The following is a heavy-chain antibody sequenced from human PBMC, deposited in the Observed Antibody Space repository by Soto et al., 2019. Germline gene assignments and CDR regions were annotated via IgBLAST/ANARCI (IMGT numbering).Heavy chain of an antibody. CDR3: ARGGYIVVVPAGGRSYYYYYMDV. J-gene: IGHJ6*03. D-gene: IGHD2-2*01. CDR1: GYTFTSYD. Sequence: ASVKVSCKASGYTFTSYDINWVRQATGQGLEWMGCMNPNSGNTGYAQKFQGRVTMTRNTSISTAYMELSSLRSEDTAVYYCARGGYIVVVPAGGRSYYYYYMDVWGKGTTVTVSS. V-gene: IGHV1-8*01. CDR2: MNPNSGNT.